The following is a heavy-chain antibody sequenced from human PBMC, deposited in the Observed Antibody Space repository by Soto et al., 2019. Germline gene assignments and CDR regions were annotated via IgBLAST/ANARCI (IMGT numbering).Heavy chain of an antibody. CDR1: EGTSSSNA. D-gene: IGHD6-19*01. CDR3: ARGEGAISEWLVTRC. V-gene: IGHV1-69*12. Sequence: QVQLVQSGAGVKKPGSSVKVSGRASEGTSSSNAISWVRQAPGQGLEWMGGIIPIFGTANYAQKFQGRVTITADESTSTAYMELSSLRSEDTAVYYCARGEGAISEWLVTRCWGQGTLVTVSS. J-gene: IGHJ4*02. CDR2: IIPIFGTA.